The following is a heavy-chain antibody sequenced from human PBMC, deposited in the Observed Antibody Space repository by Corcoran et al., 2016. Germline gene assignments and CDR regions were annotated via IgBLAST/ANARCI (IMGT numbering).Heavy chain of an antibody. V-gene: IGHV1-69*01. J-gene: IGHJ6*02. Sequence: QVQLVQSGAEVKKPGSSVKVSCKASGGTFSSYAISWVRQAPGQGLEWMGGIIPIFGTANYAQKFQGRVTITADESTSTAYMELRSLRSEATAGYYGARVGDMVVVPAAIRVDYYYGMDVWGQGTTVTVSS. CDR1: GGTFSSYA. CDR3: ARVGDMVVVPAAIRVDYYYGMDV. D-gene: IGHD2-2*02. CDR2: IIPIFGTA.